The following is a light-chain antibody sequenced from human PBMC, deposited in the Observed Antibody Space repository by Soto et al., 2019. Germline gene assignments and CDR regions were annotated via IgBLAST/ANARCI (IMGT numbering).Light chain of an antibody. CDR2: WAS. Sequence: DIVMTQSPDSLAVSLGERATINCKSSQSVLHSSKTKNYLAWYQQKPGQPPKLLIYWASTRESGVPDRFSGSGSGTDFTLTITSLQAEDVAVYYCQEYYSSPYTFGQGTKLEIK. J-gene: IGKJ2*01. CDR1: QSVLHSSKTKNY. V-gene: IGKV4-1*01. CDR3: QEYYSSPYT.